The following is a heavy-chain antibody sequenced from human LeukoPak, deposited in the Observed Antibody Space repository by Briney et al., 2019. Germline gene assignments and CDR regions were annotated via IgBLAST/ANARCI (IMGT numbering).Heavy chain of an antibody. CDR2: IIPILGIA. J-gene: IGHJ3*02. Sequence: GASVKVSCKASGGTFSSYTISWVRQAPGQGLEWMGRIIPILGIANYAQKFQGRVTITADKSTSTAYMELSSLRSEDTAVYYCASPRRITMIVVVNDAFDIWGQGTMVTVSS. CDR1: GGTFSSYT. CDR3: ASPRRITMIVVVNDAFDI. D-gene: IGHD3-22*01. V-gene: IGHV1-69*02.